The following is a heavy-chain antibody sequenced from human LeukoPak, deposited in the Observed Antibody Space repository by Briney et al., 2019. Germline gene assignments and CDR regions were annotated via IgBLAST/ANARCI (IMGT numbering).Heavy chain of an antibody. CDR3: ARHQTVEKFYCSGGSCYAMPHGGFAN. V-gene: IGHV4-39*01. CDR2: IFYRQNT. Sequence: PSETLSHTCTVSGGSISSSSYYWGRVRQPPGKGLEWIGSIFYRQNTYYNPSLKSRLTISVDTSKNQFFLQLSSVTAADTAVYSCARHQTVEKFYCSGGSCYAMPHGGFANWGQGTLVTVSS. J-gene: IGHJ4*02. D-gene: IGHD2-15*01. CDR1: GGSISSSSYY.